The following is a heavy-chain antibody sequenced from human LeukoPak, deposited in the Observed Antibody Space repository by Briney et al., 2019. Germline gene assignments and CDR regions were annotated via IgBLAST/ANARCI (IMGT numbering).Heavy chain of an antibody. CDR3: ARATYSSTWYSRYFDL. V-gene: IGHV3-43D*03. CDR1: GFTFDDYG. Sequence: PGGSLRLSCAASGFTFDDYGMHWVRQAPGKGLEWVSLISWDGGSTYYADSVKGRFTISRDNSKNSLYLQMNSLRSEDTAVYYCARATYSSTWYSRYFDLWGRGTLVTVSS. J-gene: IGHJ2*01. CDR2: ISWDGGST. D-gene: IGHD6-13*01.